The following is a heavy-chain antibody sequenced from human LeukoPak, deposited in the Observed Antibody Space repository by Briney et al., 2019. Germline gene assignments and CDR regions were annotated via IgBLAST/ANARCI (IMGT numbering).Heavy chain of an antibody. CDR1: GGSISSNSHY. V-gene: IGHV4-39*01. D-gene: IGHD5-18*01. CDR3: ASQRAYSDGPCDY. CDR2: ISYSGSS. Sequence: SETLSLTCTVSGGSISSNSHYWGWIRQPPGKGLEWIGSISYSGSSYYNPSLKSRVTISVDTSKNQFSLKLSSVTAADTAVYYCASQRAYSDGPCDYWGQGTLVTVSS. J-gene: IGHJ4*02.